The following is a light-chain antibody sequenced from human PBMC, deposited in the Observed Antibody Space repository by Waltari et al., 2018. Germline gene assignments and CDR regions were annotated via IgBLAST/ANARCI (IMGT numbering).Light chain of an antibody. CDR2: GQD. Sequence: SSELTQDPAVSVALGPTVRITCQGDSLRRYYASWYQQRPEQAPGLVLYGQDNRPSGIPDRFSGSTSGDTASLTITGAQAEDEADYYCHSRDTISTRVFGGGTRLTV. J-gene: IGLJ3*02. CDR3: HSRDTISTRV. CDR1: SLRRYY. V-gene: IGLV3-19*01.